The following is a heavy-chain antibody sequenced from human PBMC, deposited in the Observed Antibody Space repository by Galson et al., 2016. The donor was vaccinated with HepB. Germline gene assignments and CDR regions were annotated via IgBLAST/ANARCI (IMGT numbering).Heavy chain of an antibody. CDR3: ASVSGPRDNWFDP. D-gene: IGHD6-19*01. V-gene: IGHV4-59*01. CDR2: ISHSEST. Sequence: SETLSLTCTVSGASIRTYYWSWLRQPPGRGLEWIGYISHSESTTYNPSLKSRVTISTDTSKNQLSLKLTSVTAADTAVYYCASVSGPRDNWFDPGGQGTLVTVSS. CDR1: GASIRTYY. J-gene: IGHJ5*02.